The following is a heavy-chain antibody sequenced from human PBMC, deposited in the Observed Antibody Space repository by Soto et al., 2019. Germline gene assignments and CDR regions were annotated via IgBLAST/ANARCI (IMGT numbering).Heavy chain of an antibody. Sequence: SETLSLTCTVSGGSISGYYWSWIRQPPGKGLEWIGYIYYTGSTYYNPSLKSRVTISLDTSRNQFSLKLSSVTAADTAVYYCARMTRSGNYYDSSGYYGDNDAFDIWGQGTMVTVSS. D-gene: IGHD3-22*01. CDR3: ARMTRSGNYYDSSGYYGDNDAFDI. CDR2: IYYTGST. CDR1: GGSISGYY. J-gene: IGHJ3*02. V-gene: IGHV4-59*01.